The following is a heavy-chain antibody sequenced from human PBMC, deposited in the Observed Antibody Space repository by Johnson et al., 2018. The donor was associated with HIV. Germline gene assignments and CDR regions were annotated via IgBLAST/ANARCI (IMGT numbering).Heavy chain of an antibody. CDR1: RFTFSSYW. D-gene: IGHD6-6*01. Sequence: VQLVESGGGLVQPGGSLRLSCAASRFTFSSYWMSWVRQAPGKGLEWVSVIYSGGSTDYADSVKGRFTNSRDNSKNTLYRQMNSRSAEDTAVYYCARGGPYSSASGGTFDIWGQGTMVTVSS. J-gene: IGHJ3*02. CDR2: IYSGGST. CDR3: ARGGPYSSASGGTFDI. V-gene: IGHV3-66*01.